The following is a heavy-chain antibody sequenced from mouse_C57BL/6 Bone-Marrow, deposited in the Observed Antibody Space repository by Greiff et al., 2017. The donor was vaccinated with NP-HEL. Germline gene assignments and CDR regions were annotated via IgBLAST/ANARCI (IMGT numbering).Heavy chain of an antibody. Sequence: VEESGGGLVKPGGSLKLSCAASGFTFSDYGMHWVRQAPEKGLEWVAYISSGSSTIYYADTVKGRFTISRDNAKNTLFLQMTSLRSEDTAMYYCARHLLLGYFDVWGTGTTVTVSS. J-gene: IGHJ1*03. V-gene: IGHV5-17*01. CDR3: ARHLLLGYFDV. D-gene: IGHD1-1*01. CDR1: GFTFSDYG. CDR2: ISSGSSTI.